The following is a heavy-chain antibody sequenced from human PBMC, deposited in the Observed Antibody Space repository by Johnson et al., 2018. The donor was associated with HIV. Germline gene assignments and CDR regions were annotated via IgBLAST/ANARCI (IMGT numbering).Heavy chain of an antibody. CDR1: GFTFTNAW. J-gene: IGHJ3*02. CDR2: INWNGGST. Sequence: VQLVESGGGLVQPGGSLRLSCTVSGFTFTNAWMSWVRQAPGKGLEWVSGINWNGGSTGYADSVKGRFTISRDNAKNSLYLQMNSLRAEDTAVYYCARAMRWPNSFDIRGQGTMVTVSS. CDR3: ARAMRWPNSFDI. V-gene: IGHV3-20*04. D-gene: IGHD5-24*01.